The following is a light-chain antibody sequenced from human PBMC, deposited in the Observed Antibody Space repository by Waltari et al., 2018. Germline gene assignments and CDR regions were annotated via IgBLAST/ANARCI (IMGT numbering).Light chain of an antibody. V-gene: IGKV3-11*01. J-gene: IGKJ1*01. Sequence: EIVLTQSPATLSLSPGERATLHCRANENINIYLAWYQQKPGQAPRLLIYDSSNRAPGIPVRFSGAGSGTDFTLTISSLEPEDFALYFCQQRTNWPPWTFDQGTRVEIK. CDR2: DSS. CDR3: QQRTNWPPWT. CDR1: ENINIY.